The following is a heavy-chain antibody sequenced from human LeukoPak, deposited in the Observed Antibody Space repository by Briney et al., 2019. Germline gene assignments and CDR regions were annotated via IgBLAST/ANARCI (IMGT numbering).Heavy chain of an antibody. D-gene: IGHD2-2*01. Sequence: GGSLRLSCAASAFTFSRYGMSWVRQAPGKGLEWVSAISGSGGSTYYADSVKGRFTISRDNSKNTLYLQMNSLRAEDTAVYYCAKYRYCSSTSCYGAFDYWGQGTLVTVSS. CDR2: ISGSGGST. V-gene: IGHV3-23*01. CDR1: AFTFSRYG. J-gene: IGHJ4*02. CDR3: AKYRYCSSTSCYGAFDY.